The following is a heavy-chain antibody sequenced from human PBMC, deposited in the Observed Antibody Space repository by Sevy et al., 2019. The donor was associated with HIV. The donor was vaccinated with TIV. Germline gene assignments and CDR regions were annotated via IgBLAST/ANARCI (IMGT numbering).Heavy chain of an antibody. Sequence: GGSLRLSCAASGFTFSSYWMHWVRQAPGKGLMWVSRINGDGSSTSYADSVKGRFTISRDNAKNTLYLQMNSPRAEDTAVYYCARWRAVAGYPHAFDIWGQGTMVTVSS. CDR2: INGDGSST. J-gene: IGHJ3*02. D-gene: IGHD6-19*01. CDR3: ARWRAVAGYPHAFDI. V-gene: IGHV3-74*01. CDR1: GFTFSSYW.